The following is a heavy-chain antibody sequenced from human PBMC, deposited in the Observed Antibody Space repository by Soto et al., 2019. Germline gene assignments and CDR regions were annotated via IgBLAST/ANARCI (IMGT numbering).Heavy chain of an antibody. V-gene: IGHV3-21*01. CDR1: GFTFSSYS. CDR3: ARVRLRQYQLLHDAFDI. D-gene: IGHD2-2*01. J-gene: IGHJ3*02. CDR2: ISSSSSYI. Sequence: GGSLRLSCAASGFTFSSYSMNWVRHAPGKGLEWVSSISSSSSYIYYADSVKGRFTISRDNAKNSLYLQMNSLRAEDTAVYYCARVRLRQYQLLHDAFDIWGQGTMVTVSS.